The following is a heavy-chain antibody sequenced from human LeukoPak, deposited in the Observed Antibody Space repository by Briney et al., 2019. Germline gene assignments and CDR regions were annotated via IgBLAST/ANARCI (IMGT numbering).Heavy chain of an antibody. J-gene: IGHJ5*02. V-gene: IGHV3-7*01. CDR3: ARWRQSSTWYWLDP. D-gene: IGHD6-13*01. CDR1: GFTFRNYG. CDR2: IRQDGGET. Sequence: GGSLRLSCAASGFTFRNYGMHWVRQAPGKGLEWVANIRQDGGETYYVDSVKGRFTISRDNAKNSLYLQMNSLRVEETAMYYCARWRQSSTWYWLDPWGQGTLVTVPP.